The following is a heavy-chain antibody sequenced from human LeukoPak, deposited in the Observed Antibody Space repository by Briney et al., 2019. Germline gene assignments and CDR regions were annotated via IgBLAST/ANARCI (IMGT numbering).Heavy chain of an antibody. Sequence: GGSLRLSCAASGFTFSSYSMNWVCQAPGKGLEWVSSISSSSSYIYYADSVKGRFTISRDNAKNSLYLQMNSLRAEDTAVYYCNSPTFYYYYYMDVWGKGTTVTVSS. J-gene: IGHJ6*03. V-gene: IGHV3-21*01. CDR3: NSPTFYYYYYMDV. CDR2: ISSSSSYI. D-gene: IGHD4-11*01. CDR1: GFTFSSYS.